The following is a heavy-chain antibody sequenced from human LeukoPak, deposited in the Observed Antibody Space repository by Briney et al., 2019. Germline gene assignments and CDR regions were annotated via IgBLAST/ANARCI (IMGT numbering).Heavy chain of an antibody. CDR2: IRYDASNE. V-gene: IGHV3-30*02. D-gene: IGHD3-16*01. CDR1: GFTFSSYG. CDR3: AKGEGNWVPDY. Sequence: GGSLRLSCAASGFTFSSYGMHWVRQAPGKGLGWVAFIRYDASNEYYVESVKGRFTISRDNSKNTLFLQMNSLRAEDTAVYYCAKGEGNWVPDYWGQGNLVTVSS. J-gene: IGHJ4*02.